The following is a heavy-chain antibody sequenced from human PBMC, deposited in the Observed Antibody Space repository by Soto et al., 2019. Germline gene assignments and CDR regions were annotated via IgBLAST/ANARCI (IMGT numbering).Heavy chain of an antibody. CDR3: ARESTLPEYSIFDY. Sequence: ASVKVSGKVSGYTFTSYGINFVRQAPGQGLEWMGWINPNSGGTNYAQKFQGRVTMTRDTSISTAYMELSRLRSDDTAVYYCARESTLPEYSIFDYWGQGTLVTVSS. CDR1: GYTFTSYG. D-gene: IGHD6-6*01. V-gene: IGHV1-2*02. CDR2: INPNSGGT. J-gene: IGHJ4*02.